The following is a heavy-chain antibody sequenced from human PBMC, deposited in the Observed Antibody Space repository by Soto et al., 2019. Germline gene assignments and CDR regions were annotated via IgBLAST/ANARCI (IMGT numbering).Heavy chain of an antibody. J-gene: IGHJ6*04. CDR1: GGSISSYY. V-gene: IGHV4-59*01. CDR3: AGGGNTALAYYFYGMDI. CDR2: SYDSGST. D-gene: IGHD5-18*01. Sequence: SETLSLTCTVSGGSISSYYWSWIRQPPGKGLEWIAYSYDSGSTSYSPSLQSRVTMPVDTSKNQFSLKLSSVTAADTAVYYCAGGGNTALAYYFYGMDIWGKGTTVTVS.